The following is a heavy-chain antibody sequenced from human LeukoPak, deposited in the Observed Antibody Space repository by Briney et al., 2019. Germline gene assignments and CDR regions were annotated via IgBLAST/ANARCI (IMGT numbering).Heavy chain of an antibody. CDR3: AKDGIHSSSSGN. D-gene: IGHD6-6*01. J-gene: IGHJ4*02. Sequence: PGGSLRLSCAASGFTFSNYAMSWVRQAPGKRLEWVSGISGSGGSTYYADSVKGRFTISRDNSKNTLFLQINNLRAEDTAVYYCAKDGIHSSSSGNWGQGTLVTVSS. CDR1: GFTFSNYA. CDR2: ISGSGGST. V-gene: IGHV3-23*01.